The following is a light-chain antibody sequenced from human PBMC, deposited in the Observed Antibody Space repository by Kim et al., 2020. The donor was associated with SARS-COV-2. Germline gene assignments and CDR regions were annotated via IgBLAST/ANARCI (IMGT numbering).Light chain of an antibody. CDR2: DAS. V-gene: IGKV1-33*01. Sequence: LSDSVGDRVTITCQASQDIRKYLNWYQQKPGKAPKLLIYDASNLKAGVPSRFSGSGSGTDFTFTISSLQPDDTATYYCQQYHTFPLFGQGTKLEI. J-gene: IGKJ2*01. CDR1: QDIRKY. CDR3: QQYHTFPL.